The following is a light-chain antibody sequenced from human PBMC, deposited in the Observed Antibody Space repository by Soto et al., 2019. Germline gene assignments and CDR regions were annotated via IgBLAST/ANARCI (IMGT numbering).Light chain of an antibody. J-gene: IGLJ2*01. Sequence: QSVLTQPPSVSGSPGQTVTISCTGTSSNIGAGYDVHWYHQLPGTAPKLLIYGNSNRPSGVPDRFSGSKSGTSASLAITGRQAEEEADYYCQSYDSSLSGHVVFGGGTKLTVL. CDR2: GNS. CDR3: QSYDSSLSGHVV. CDR1: SSNIGAGYD. V-gene: IGLV1-40*01.